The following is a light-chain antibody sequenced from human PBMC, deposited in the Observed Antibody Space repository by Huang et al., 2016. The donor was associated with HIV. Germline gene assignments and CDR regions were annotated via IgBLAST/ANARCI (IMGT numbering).Light chain of an antibody. CDR1: QSLLHSNGHNY. J-gene: IGKJ1*01. Sequence: DIVMVQSPVFLSVTPGEAASITCRSSQSLLHSNGHNYLDWYRQKPGQSPQLLIYLGCTRAAGVPDRFSGSGSGTDFTLKINRVEADDVGVYYCMQGLQSWTFGQGTKVEI. V-gene: IGKV2-28*01. CDR2: LGC. CDR3: MQGLQSWT.